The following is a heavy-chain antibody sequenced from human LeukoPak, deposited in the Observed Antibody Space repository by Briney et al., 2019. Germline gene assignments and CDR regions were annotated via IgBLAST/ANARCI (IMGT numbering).Heavy chain of an antibody. D-gene: IGHD1-7*01. V-gene: IGHV3-33*01. Sequence: GRSLRLSCAASGITFSSYGMHRVSQAPGKGLEWVAVIWYDGSNKYYADSVKGRFTISRDNSKNTLYLQMNSLRAEDTAVYYCARRLNYSDYWGQGTLVTVSS. CDR3: ARRLNYSDY. CDR1: GITFSSYG. CDR2: IWYDGSNK. J-gene: IGHJ4*02.